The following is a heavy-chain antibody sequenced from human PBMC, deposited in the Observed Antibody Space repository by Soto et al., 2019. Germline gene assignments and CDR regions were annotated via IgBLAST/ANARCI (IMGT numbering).Heavy chain of an antibody. CDR1: GDSISSGGYY. J-gene: IGHJ4*02. Sequence: SETLSLTCTVSGDSISSGGYYLNRIRQRPGKGLEWIGYIYYSGSTYYNPSLMGRQIISVDTSKNQFSLKLSSVTAADTAVYYCARAPSGSYPLGYWGQGTLVTVSS. V-gene: IGHV4-31*03. CDR2: IYYSGST. D-gene: IGHD1-26*01. CDR3: ARAPSGSYPLGY.